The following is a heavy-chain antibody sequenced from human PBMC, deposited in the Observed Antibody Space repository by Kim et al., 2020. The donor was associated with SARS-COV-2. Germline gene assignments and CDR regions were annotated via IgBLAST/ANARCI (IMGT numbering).Heavy chain of an antibody. CDR3: AKAPRGGYVGHFDY. CDR2: ISWNSGSI. D-gene: IGHD5-12*01. CDR1: GFTFDDYA. J-gene: IGHJ4*02. V-gene: IGHV3-9*01. Sequence: LRLSCAASGFTFDDYAMHWVRQAPGKGLEWVSGISWNSGSIGYADSVKGRFTISRDNAKNSLYLQMNSLRAEDTALYYCAKAPRGGYVGHFDYWGQGTLVTVSS.